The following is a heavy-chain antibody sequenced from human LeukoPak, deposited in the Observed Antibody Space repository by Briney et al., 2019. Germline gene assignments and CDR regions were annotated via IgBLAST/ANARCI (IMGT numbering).Heavy chain of an antibody. Sequence: SETLSLTCAVYGGSFSGYYWSWIRQPPGKGLEWIGEINHSGSTNYNPSLKGRVTISVDTSKNQFSLKLSSVTAADTAMYYCTIRRYYYYGVDVWGQGTTVTVSS. J-gene: IGHJ6*02. CDR3: TIRRYYYYGVDV. CDR2: INHSGST. V-gene: IGHV4-34*01. CDR1: GGSFSGYY.